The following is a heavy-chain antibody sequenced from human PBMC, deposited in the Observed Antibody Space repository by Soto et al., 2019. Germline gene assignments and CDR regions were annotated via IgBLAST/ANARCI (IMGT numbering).Heavy chain of an antibody. CDR2: IWYDGSNK. J-gene: IGHJ6*02. Sequence: QVQLVESGGGVVQPGRSLRLSCAASGFTFSSYGMHWVRQAPGKGLEWVAVIWYDGSNKYYADSVKGRFTISRDNSKNTLYLQMNSLRAEDTAVYYCAIDPRAICSGGSCYTYYYYGMDVWGQGTTVTVSS. V-gene: IGHV3-33*01. CDR1: GFTFSSYG. CDR3: AIDPRAICSGGSCYTYYYYGMDV. D-gene: IGHD2-15*01.